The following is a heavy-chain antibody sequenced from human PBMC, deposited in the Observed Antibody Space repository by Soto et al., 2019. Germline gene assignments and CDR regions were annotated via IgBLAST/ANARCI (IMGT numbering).Heavy chain of an antibody. CDR3: ARADETAAAGYYFDY. D-gene: IGHD6-13*01. CDR1: GFTFSSYA. Sequence: QVQLVESGGGVVQPGRSLRLSCAASGFTFSSYAMHWVRQAPGKGLEWVVVISYDGSNKYYADSVKGRFTITRDNSKNTLYLQMNSLRAEDTAVYYCARADETAAAGYYFDYWGQGTLVTVPS. V-gene: IGHV3-30-3*01. J-gene: IGHJ4*02. CDR2: ISYDGSNK.